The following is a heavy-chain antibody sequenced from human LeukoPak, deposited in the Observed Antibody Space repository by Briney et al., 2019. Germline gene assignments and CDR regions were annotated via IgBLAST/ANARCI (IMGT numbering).Heavy chain of an antibody. CDR3: ARKYSGYDFWFDP. Sequence: SETLSLTCAVCGGSFSGYYWSWIRQPPGKGLEWIGYIYYSGSTYYNPSLKSRVTISVDTSKNQFSLKLSSVTAADTAVYYCARKYSGYDFWFDPWGQGTLVTVSS. V-gene: IGHV4-30-4*08. CDR2: IYYSGST. CDR1: GGSFSGYY. D-gene: IGHD5-12*01. J-gene: IGHJ5*02.